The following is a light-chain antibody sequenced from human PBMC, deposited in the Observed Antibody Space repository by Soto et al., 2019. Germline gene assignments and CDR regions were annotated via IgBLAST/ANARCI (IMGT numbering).Light chain of an antibody. V-gene: IGKV3-15*01. Sequence: IVMTQSPATLSVSPGERATLSCRASQSVSSNLAWYQQKPGQAPRLVIYGAGTRATGIPARFSGSGSGTEFTLTISSRQSEDFAVYDCQQYNNWPLTFGGGTKVDNK. CDR1: QSVSSN. CDR3: QQYNNWPLT. CDR2: GAG. J-gene: IGKJ4*01.